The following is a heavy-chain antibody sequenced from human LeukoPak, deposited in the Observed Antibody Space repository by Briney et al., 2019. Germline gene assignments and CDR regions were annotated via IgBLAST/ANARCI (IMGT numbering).Heavy chain of an antibody. Sequence: KPSETLSLTCAVYGGSFSGYYWSWIRQPPGKGLEWIGEINHSGSTNYNPSLKSRVTISVDTSKNQFSLKLSSVTAADTAVYYCASVDYYDSSEALDYWGQGTLVTVSS. CDR2: INHSGST. D-gene: IGHD3-22*01. V-gene: IGHV4-34*01. CDR1: GGSFSGYY. J-gene: IGHJ4*02. CDR3: ASVDYYDSSEALDY.